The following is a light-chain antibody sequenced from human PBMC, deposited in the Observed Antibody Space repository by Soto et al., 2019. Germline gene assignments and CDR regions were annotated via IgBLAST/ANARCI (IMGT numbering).Light chain of an antibody. CDR1: QSISSW. CDR2: DAS. V-gene: IGKV1-5*01. J-gene: IGKJ1*01. CDR3: QQYNSYSPT. Sequence: DAQMTQSPSSLSASVGDSVTITCRASQSISSWLAWYQQKPGKAPKLLIYDASSLESGVPSRFSGSGSGTEFTLTISSLQPDDFATYYCQQYNSYSPTFGQGTKVDIK.